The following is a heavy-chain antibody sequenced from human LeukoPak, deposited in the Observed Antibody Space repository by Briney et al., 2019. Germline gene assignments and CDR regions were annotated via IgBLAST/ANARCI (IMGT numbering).Heavy chain of an antibody. D-gene: IGHD5-12*01. V-gene: IGHV2-70*11. CDR2: IDWDDDK. CDR1: GFSLASSGMC. J-gene: IGHJ6*02. CDR3: ARNRGYSGYGMDV. Sequence: SRPALVKPPPLLTLTCTVSGFSLASSGMCVSWIRQPPGKALEWLARIDWDDDKHYTTSLKTRLTISKDTSKNQVVLTMTSMDPVETATYYGARNRGYSGYGMDVWRQGTTVTVSS.